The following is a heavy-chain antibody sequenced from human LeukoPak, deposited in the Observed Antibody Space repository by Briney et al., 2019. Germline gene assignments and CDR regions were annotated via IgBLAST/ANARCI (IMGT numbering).Heavy chain of an antibody. V-gene: IGHV1-18*01. CDR1: GYTFTSYG. Sequence: PVASVKVSCKASGYTFTSYGISWVRQAPGQGLEWMGWISAYNGNTNYAQKLQGRVTMTTDTSTNTSYMELRSLRSDYTAVYYCATLGTPNYSKGPWFDPWGQGTLVTVSS. CDR2: ISAYNGNT. J-gene: IGHJ5*02. CDR3: ATLGTPNYSKGPWFDP. D-gene: IGHD4-11*01.